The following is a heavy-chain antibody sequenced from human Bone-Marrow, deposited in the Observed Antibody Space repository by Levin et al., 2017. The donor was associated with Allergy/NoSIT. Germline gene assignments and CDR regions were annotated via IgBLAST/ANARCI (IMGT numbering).Heavy chain of an antibody. CDR1: GYSFTSYW. CDR2: IYPGDSDT. J-gene: IGHJ3*02. CDR3: ARHPHDSSGYSAASGAFDI. V-gene: IGHV5-51*01. D-gene: IGHD3-22*01. Sequence: KVSCKGSGYSFTSYWIGWVRQMPGKGLEWMGIIYPGDSDTRYSPSFQGQVTISADKSISTAYLQWSSLKASDTAMYYCARHPHDSSGYSAASGAFDIWGQGTMVTVSS.